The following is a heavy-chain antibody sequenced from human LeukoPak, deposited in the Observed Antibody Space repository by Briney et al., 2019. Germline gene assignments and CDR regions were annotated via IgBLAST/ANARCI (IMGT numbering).Heavy chain of an antibody. CDR2: ISGSGGST. V-gene: IGHV3-23*01. J-gene: IGHJ3*02. D-gene: IGHD2-15*01. Sequence: GGSLRLSRAASGFTFSSYAMSWVRQAPGKGLEWVSAISGSGGSTYYADSVKGRFTISRDNSKNTLYLQMNSLRAEDTAVYYCAKDWCSGGSCYPDAFDIWGQGTMVTVSS. CDR3: AKDWCSGGSCYPDAFDI. CDR1: GFTFSSYA.